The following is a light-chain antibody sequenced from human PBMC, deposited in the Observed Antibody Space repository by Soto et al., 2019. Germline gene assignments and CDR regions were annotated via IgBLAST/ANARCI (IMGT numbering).Light chain of an antibody. CDR3: QQFNSYPIT. V-gene: IGKV1-13*02. CDR2: DAS. Sequence: IKLTLSPSSLSASVGARVTITCRASQGISSALAWYQQKPGKAPTLLIYDASSLESGVPSRFSGSGSGTDFTLTISSLQPEDFATYYCQQFNSYPITFGQGTRLEIK. J-gene: IGKJ5*01. CDR1: QGISSA.